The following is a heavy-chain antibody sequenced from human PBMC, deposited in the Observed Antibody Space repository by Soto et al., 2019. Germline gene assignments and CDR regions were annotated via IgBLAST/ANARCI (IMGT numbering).Heavy chain of an antibody. CDR1: GGSISSGVYY. CDR3: ARNKDCSTGEICTYGIDV. J-gene: IGHJ6*01. CDR2: IYRSGNA. Sequence: TLSLTCTVSGGSISSGVYYWSWIRQHPGKGLEWMGYIYRSGNAYYNPSLESRLTISVDTSKNQFSLKLSSVTAADTAVYYPARNKDCSTGEICTYGIDVWRKGTAVIVS. D-gene: IGHD3-10*02. V-gene: IGHV4-31*03.